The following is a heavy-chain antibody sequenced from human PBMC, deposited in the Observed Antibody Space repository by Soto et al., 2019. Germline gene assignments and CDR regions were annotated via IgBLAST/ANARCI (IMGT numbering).Heavy chain of an antibody. CDR3: ATSYCSGGSCSHYYYYYGMDV. D-gene: IGHD2-15*01. Sequence: ASVKVSCKASGYTFTSYAMHWVRQAPGQRLEWMGWINAGNGNTKYSQKFQGRVTITRDTSASTAYMELSSLRSEDTAVYYCATSYCSGGSCSHYYYYYGMDVWGQGTTVTVSS. J-gene: IGHJ6*02. CDR2: INAGNGNT. V-gene: IGHV1-3*01. CDR1: GYTFTSYA.